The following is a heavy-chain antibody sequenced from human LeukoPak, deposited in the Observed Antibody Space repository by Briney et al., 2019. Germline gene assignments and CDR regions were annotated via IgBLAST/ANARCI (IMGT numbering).Heavy chain of an antibody. D-gene: IGHD3-3*01. CDR3: ARGIKPHYDFWSGYYPLFDY. CDR1: GFTFSDYY. J-gene: IGHJ4*02. Sequence: LRLSCAASGFTFSDYYMSWIRQHPGKGLEWIGYIYYSGSTYYNPSLKSRVTISVDTSKNQFSLKLSSVTAADTAVYYCARGIKPHYDFWSGYYPLFDYWGQGTLVTVSS. CDR2: IYYSGST. V-gene: IGHV4-31*02.